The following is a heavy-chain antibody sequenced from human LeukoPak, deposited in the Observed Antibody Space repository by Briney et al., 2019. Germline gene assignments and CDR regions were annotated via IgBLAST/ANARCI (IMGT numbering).Heavy chain of an antibody. CDR3: ARLTMFRGVIYGTDWHSDL. D-gene: IGHD3-10*01. V-gene: IGHV4-30-2*01. J-gene: IGHJ2*01. CDR1: GGSISGGYS. CDR2: IYHSGST. Sequence: SQTLSLTCAVSGGSISGGYSWSWIRQPPGKGLEWIGHIYHSGSTNYNPSLRSRVTISLDTSKNQFSLKLSSVTAADTAVYYCARLTMFRGVIYGTDWHSDLWGRGTLVTVSS.